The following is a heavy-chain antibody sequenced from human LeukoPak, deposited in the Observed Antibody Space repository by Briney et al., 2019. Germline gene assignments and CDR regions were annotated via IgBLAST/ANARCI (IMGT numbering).Heavy chain of an antibody. D-gene: IGHD2-2*01. CDR2: INADGSRT. V-gene: IGHV3-74*01. CDR3: VRESEVVAAVKNWLVP. J-gene: IGHJ5*02. Sequence: PGGSLRLSSAVSGVASSAEGMHCVRQAPGKGLVWVSRINADGSRTTYADSVKGRFTISRDNAKNTLYLQMNSLRAEDTAVYYCVRESEVVAAVKNWLVPWGQGTMVTVSS. CDR1: GVASSAEG.